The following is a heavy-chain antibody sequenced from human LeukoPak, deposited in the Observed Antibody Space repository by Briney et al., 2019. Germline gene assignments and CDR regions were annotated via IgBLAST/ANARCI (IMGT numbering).Heavy chain of an antibody. CDR3: ARGRYFDWLLPWFDP. J-gene: IGHJ5*02. V-gene: IGHV4-39*01. Sequence: PSETLSLTCTVSAGSISSSSYSWGWIRQPPGKGLEWIGSIYYSGSTYFNPSLKSRVTISVDTSKNQFSLKLSSVTAADTAVYYCARGRYFDWLLPWFDPWGQGTLVTVSS. D-gene: IGHD3-9*01. CDR1: AGSISSSSYS. CDR2: IYYSGST.